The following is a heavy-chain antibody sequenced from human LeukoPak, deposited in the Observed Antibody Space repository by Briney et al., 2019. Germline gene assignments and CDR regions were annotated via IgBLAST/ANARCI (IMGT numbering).Heavy chain of an antibody. D-gene: IGHD3-10*01. CDR1: GGSFSGYD. V-gene: IGHV4-34*01. CDR2: INHSGST. CDR3: ARRSYGSGSYARVLDY. Sequence: SETLSLTCADYGGSFSGYDWSWIRQPPGKGLEWIGEINHSGSTNYNPSLKSRVTISVDTSKNQFSLKLSSVTAADTAVYYCARRSYGSGSYARVLDYWGQGTLVTVSS. J-gene: IGHJ4*02.